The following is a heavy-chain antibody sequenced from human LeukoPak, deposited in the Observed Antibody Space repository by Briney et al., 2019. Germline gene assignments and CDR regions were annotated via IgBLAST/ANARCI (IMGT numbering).Heavy chain of an antibody. CDR2: ISTDGSST. D-gene: IGHD3-22*01. CDR3: ARAPGSGYYY. J-gene: IGHJ4*02. CDR1: GFTFSSYW. Sequence: PGGSLRLSCAASGFTFSSYWMHWVRQAPGKGLEWVSRISTDGSSTTYADSVKGRFTISRDNAKNTLYLQMNSLRAEDTAVYYCARAPGSGYYYWGQGTLVTVSS. V-gene: IGHV3-74*01.